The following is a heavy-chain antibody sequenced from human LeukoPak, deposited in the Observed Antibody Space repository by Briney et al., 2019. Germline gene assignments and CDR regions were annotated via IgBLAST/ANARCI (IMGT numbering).Heavy chain of an antibody. CDR2: IFHGGNT. Sequence: SETLSLTCDVSGGSISSYNWWSWVRQPPGKGLEWIAEIFHGGNTNYSPSLKSRVTISVDKPKNQFSLNLNSVTAADTAVYYCVRHGSGSYFEYWGQGTLVTVSS. CDR1: GGSISSYNW. D-gene: IGHD3-10*01. CDR3: VRHGSGSYFEY. V-gene: IGHV4-4*02. J-gene: IGHJ4*02.